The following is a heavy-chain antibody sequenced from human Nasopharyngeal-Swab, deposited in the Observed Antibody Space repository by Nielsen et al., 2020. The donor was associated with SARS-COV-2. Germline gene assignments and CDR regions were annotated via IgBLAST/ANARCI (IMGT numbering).Heavy chain of an antibody. CDR2: ISHSTTYI. V-gene: IGHV3-21*01. CDR3: ARTAAFCGDDCYSEYFQH. J-gene: IGHJ1*01. Sequence: GRSLRLSCAASGFTFSSYAMNWARQAPGKGLEWVSSISHSTTYIWYADSVKGRFTISRDNAKNSLYLQMNNLRADDTAIYYCARTAAFCGDDCYSEYFQHWGQGTLVTVSS. CDR1: GFTFSSYA. D-gene: IGHD2-21*02.